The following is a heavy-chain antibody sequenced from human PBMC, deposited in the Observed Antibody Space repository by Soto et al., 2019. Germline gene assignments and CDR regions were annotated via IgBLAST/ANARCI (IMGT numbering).Heavy chain of an antibody. CDR2: ISAHNGYT. Sequence: QVHLVQSGAEVKKPGASVKVSCKASGYTFTSYGITWVRQAPGQGLEWMGWISAHNGYTDYAQKLQGRVIVTRDTSTSTAYMELRSLISDDTAVYYCARGRYGDYWGQGALVTVSS. D-gene: IGHD1-1*01. V-gene: IGHV1-18*01. CDR3: ARGRYGDY. CDR1: GYTFTSYG. J-gene: IGHJ4*02.